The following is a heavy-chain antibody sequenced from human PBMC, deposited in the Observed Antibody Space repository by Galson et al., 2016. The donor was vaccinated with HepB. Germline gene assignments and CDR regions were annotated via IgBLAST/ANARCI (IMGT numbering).Heavy chain of an antibody. V-gene: IGHV4-4*02. J-gene: IGHJ3*02. CDR3: VTSVTTPIDAFDI. CDR2: IFHSGRV. Sequence: SETLSLTCAVSGGSISSSDWWTWVRQPPGQGLEWIGQIFHSGRVNYTPSLQSRVSISVDTSNHQFSLKVTSVTAADTAVYYCVTSVTTPIDAFDIWGQGTMVTVSS. CDR1: GGSISSSDW. D-gene: IGHD4-17*01.